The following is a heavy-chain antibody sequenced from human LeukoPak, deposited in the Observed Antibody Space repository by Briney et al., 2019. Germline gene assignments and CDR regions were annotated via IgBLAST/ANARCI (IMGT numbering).Heavy chain of an antibody. Sequence: PGGSLRLSCAASGFTFSSYWMSWVRQAPGKGLEWVANIKQDGSEKYYVDSVKGRFTISRDNAKNSLYLQMNSLRAEDTALYYCAKVRRPYCSSTSCYLGLGAFDIWGQGTMVTVSS. CDR2: IKQDGSEK. V-gene: IGHV3-7*03. D-gene: IGHD2-2*01. CDR1: GFTFSSYW. J-gene: IGHJ3*02. CDR3: AKVRRPYCSSTSCYLGLGAFDI.